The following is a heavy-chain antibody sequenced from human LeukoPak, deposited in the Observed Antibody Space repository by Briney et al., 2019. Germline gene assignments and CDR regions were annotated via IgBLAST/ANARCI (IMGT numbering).Heavy chain of an antibody. Sequence: GASVKVSCKASGYTFTSYGISWVRQAPGQGLEWTGWISAYNGNTNYAQKLQGRVTMTTDTSTGTAYMELRSLRSDDTAVYYCASLGLNYYDSSGYGSAWGQGTLVTVSS. V-gene: IGHV1-18*01. CDR3: ASLGLNYYDSSGYGSA. CDR2: ISAYNGNT. D-gene: IGHD3-22*01. CDR1: GYTFTSYG. J-gene: IGHJ5*02.